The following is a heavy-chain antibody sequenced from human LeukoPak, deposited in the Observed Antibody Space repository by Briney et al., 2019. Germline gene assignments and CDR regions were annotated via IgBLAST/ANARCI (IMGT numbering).Heavy chain of an antibody. D-gene: IGHD2/OR15-2a*01. CDR2: IKQDGSEK. J-gene: IGHJ4*02. V-gene: IGHV3-7*01. Sequence: GGSLRLSCAASGFSFSTYWMSWVRQAPGKGLEWVANIKQDGSEKYYVDSVKGRFTISRDNAKNSLYLQMNSLRAEDTAVYYCARDLWMTQRPYWGQGTLVTVSS. CDR3: ARDLWMTQRPY. CDR1: GFSFSTYW.